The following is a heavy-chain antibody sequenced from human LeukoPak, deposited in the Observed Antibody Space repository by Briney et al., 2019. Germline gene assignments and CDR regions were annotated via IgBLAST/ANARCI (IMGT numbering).Heavy chain of an antibody. J-gene: IGHJ4*02. CDR2: INQSGST. CDR3: ARKLGIFTVTTAFDY. CDR1: GASFSGYY. V-gene: IGHV4-34*01. Sequence: SETLSLTCAVYGASFSGYYWSWIRQPPGKGLEWIGEINQSGSTNYNPSLKSRVTISVDTSKNQFSLKLSSVTAADTAVYYCARKLGIFTVTTAFDYWGQGTLVTVSS. D-gene: IGHD4-17*01.